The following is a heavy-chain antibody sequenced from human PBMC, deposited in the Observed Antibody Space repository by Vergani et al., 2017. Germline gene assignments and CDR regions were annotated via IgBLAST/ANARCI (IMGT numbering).Heavy chain of an antibody. CDR1: GYTFTSYG. D-gene: IGHD2-2*01. Sequence: QVQLVQSGAEVKKPGASVKVSCKVSGYTFTSYGISWVRQAPGQGLEWMGWISAYNGNTNYAQKLQGRVTMTTDTSTSTAYMELRSLRSDDTAVYYCASSAGAYCSSTSCYSSWGQGTLVTVSS. CDR3: ASSAGAYCSSTSCYSS. J-gene: IGHJ5*02. CDR2: ISAYNGNT. V-gene: IGHV1-18*01.